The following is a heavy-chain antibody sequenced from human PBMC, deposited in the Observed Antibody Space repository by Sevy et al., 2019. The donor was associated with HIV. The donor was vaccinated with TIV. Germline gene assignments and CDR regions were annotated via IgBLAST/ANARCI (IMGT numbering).Heavy chain of an antibody. CDR2: IKGKIYDGTI. D-gene: IGHD6-13*01. V-gene: IGHV3-15*01. CDR1: GFTFSNAW. Sequence: GGSLRLSCAASGFTFSNAWMSWVRQAPGKGLEWVGRIKGKIYDGTIDYAAPVKGRFSISRDDSKNTLYLQMNSLKIEDTAVYYCTTASWSQEDHYNYWGQGTLVTVSS. CDR3: TTASWSQEDHYNY. J-gene: IGHJ4*02.